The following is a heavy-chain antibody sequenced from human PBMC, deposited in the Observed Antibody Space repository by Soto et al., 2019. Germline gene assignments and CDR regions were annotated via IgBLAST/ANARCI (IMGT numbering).Heavy chain of an antibody. CDR3: VRDSLIGSTYSGYDVIDY. Sequence: WASVKVSCKASGGTFSNDIITWVRQAPGQGLEWMGRIIPLLDIANYAQKFQGRVTITADKSTSTAYMELNSLRSEDTAVYYCVRDSLIGSTYSGYDVIDYCGQGTLVTVSS. V-gene: IGHV1-69*04. D-gene: IGHD5-12*01. CDR2: IIPLLDIA. CDR1: GGTFSNDI. J-gene: IGHJ4*02.